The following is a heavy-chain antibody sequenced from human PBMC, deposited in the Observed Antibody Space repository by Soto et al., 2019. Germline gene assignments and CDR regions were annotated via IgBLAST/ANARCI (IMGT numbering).Heavy chain of an antibody. J-gene: IGHJ3*02. Sequence: EVQLVESGGGLVQPGGSLRLTCAASGFTFNSYDMHWVRQATGKRLEWVSGIAPGGDPYYPASVKGRFSISRENARNSFYLQMNSLRAGDTAVYLCSRGAMDDGFDIWGQGTMVTVSS. V-gene: IGHV3-13*05. CDR1: GFTFNSYD. CDR2: IAPGGDP. CDR3: SRGAMDDGFDI.